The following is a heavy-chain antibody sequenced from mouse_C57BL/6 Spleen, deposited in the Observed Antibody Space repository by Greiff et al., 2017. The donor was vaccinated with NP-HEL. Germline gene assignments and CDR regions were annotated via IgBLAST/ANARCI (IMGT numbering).Heavy chain of an antibody. CDR1: GYTFTSYW. CDR2: IHPNSGST. CDR3: ARESYSAWFAY. D-gene: IGHD1-1*01. Sequence: QVQLQQPGAELVKPGASVKLSCKASGYTFTSYWMHWVKQRPGQGLEWIGMIHPNSGSTNYNEKFKSKATLTVDKSSSTAYMQLSSLTSEDSAVYYCARESYSAWFAYWGQGTLVTVSA. V-gene: IGHV1-64*01. J-gene: IGHJ3*01.